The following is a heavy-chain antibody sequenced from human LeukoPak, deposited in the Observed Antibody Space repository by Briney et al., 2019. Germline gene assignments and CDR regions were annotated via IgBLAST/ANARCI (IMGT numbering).Heavy chain of an antibody. CDR1: GFTFSSYG. CDR2: IWYDGSNK. J-gene: IGHJ4*02. D-gene: IGHD2/OR15-2a*01. CDR3: ARDQLEYNNYFDS. Sequence: GGSLRLSCAASGFTFSSYGMHWVRQAPGKGLEWVAVIWYDGSNKYYADSVKGRFTISRDNSKNTLYLQMNSLRAEDTAVYYCARDQLEYNNYFDSRGQGTLVTVSS. V-gene: IGHV3-33*01.